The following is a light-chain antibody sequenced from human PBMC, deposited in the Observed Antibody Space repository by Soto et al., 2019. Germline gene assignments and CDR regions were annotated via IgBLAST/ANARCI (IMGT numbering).Light chain of an antibody. Sequence: EIVLTQSPATLSLSPGERATLSCWASQSVSNYFVWYQQKPGQAPRLLIYDASKRATGIPARFSGSGSGTDFTLTISSLEPEDFAVYYCQQYGSSPLTFGQGTKVDIK. V-gene: IGKV3-11*01. CDR2: DAS. CDR3: QQYGSSPLT. J-gene: IGKJ1*01. CDR1: QSVSNY.